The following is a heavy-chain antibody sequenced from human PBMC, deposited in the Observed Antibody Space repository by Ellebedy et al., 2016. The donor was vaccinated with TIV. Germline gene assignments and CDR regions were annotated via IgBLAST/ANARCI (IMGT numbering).Heavy chain of an antibody. J-gene: IGHJ6*02. V-gene: IGHV3-74*01. CDR3: VRDKQKHGGGYYFDGMDV. CDR2: IATDGSST. Sequence: GESLKISCAASGFTFSGYWMHWVRPPPGKGLVWVSRIATDGSSTTYADSVKGRFSISRDNDKNTLYLHMRSLRAEDTAVYYCVRDKQKHGGGYYFDGMDVWGQGTMVTISS. D-gene: IGHD4-23*01. CDR1: GFTFSGYW.